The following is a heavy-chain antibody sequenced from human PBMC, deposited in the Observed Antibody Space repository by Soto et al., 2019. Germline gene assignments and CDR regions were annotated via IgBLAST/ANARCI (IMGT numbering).Heavy chain of an antibody. V-gene: IGHV4-30-4*01. J-gene: IGHJ6*02. CDR3: AREQLYYGSGSYDSEYYYGIDV. CDR2: IYYSGST. D-gene: IGHD3-10*01. CDR1: GGSISSGDYY. Sequence: NPSETLSLTCTVSGGSISSGDYYWSWIRQPPGKGLEWIGYIYYSGSTYYNPSLKSRVTISVDTSKNQFSLKLSSVTAADTAVYYCAREQLYYGSGSYDSEYYYGIDVWAQGNTVTVSS.